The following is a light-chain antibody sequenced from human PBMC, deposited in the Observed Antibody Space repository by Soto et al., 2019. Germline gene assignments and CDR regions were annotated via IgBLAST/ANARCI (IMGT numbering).Light chain of an antibody. CDR2: ENN. CDR3: GTWDSSLSVVV. V-gene: IGLV1-51*02. Sequence: QSVLTQPPSVSAAPGQKVTISCSGSSSNIGNNYVSWYQQLPGTAPKLLIYENNKRPSGIPDRFSGSKSGTSATLGITGLQTGDEADYYCGTWDSSLSVVVFGGGTKRIVL. J-gene: IGLJ2*01. CDR1: SSNIGNNY.